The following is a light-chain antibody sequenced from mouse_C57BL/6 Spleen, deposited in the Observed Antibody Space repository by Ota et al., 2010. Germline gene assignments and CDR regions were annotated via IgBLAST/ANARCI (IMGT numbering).Light chain of an antibody. V-gene: IGKV8-27*01. CDR1: QSVLYSSNQKNY. J-gene: IGKJ1*01. CDR2: WAS. CDR3: QQYSNYPLT. Sequence: NIMMTQSPSSLAVSAGEKVTMSCKSSQSVLYSSNQKNYLAWYQQKPGQSPKLLIYWASTRHTGVPDRFTGSGSGTDFTLTISNVQSEDLTDYFCQQYSNYPLTFGGGTKLEIK.